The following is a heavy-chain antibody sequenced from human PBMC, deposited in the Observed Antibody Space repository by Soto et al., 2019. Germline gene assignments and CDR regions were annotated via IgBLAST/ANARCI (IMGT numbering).Heavy chain of an antibody. V-gene: IGHV3-13*01. J-gene: IGHJ4*02. CDR1: GFTFSSYD. D-gene: IGHD3-9*01. CDR3: ARGVALLRYFDWSPRATYFEY. CDR2: IGTAGDT. Sequence: PGGSLRLSCAASGFTFSSYDMHWVRQATGKGLEWVSAIGTAGDTYYPGSVKGRFTISRENAKNSLYLQMNSLRAGDTAVYYCARGVALLRYFDWSPRATYFEYWGQGTLVTVSS.